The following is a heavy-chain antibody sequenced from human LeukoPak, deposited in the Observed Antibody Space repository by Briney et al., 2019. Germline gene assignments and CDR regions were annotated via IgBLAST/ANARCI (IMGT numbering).Heavy chain of an antibody. V-gene: IGHV3-7*01. J-gene: IGHJ4*02. D-gene: IGHD3-3*01. Sequence: GGSLRFSCAASGITFSSYWLAWVRRAPGKGLEWVANIKEDGSEKYYVDSVKGRFTISRDNAKNSLYLQMNSLRDEDTAVYYCANDFWSRPSHYWRQGTLDSVRS. CDR3: ANDFWSRPSHY. CDR1: GITFSSYW. CDR2: IKEDGSEK.